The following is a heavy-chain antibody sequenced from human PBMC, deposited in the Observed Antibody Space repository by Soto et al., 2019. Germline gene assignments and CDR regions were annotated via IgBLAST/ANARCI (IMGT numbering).Heavy chain of an antibody. V-gene: IGHV3-21*01. CDR2: ISSSSSYI. CDR3: ARDGGVAVAGPTDY. CDR1: GFTFSSYS. J-gene: IGHJ4*02. D-gene: IGHD6-19*01. Sequence: EVQLVESGGGLVKPGGSLRLSCAASGFTFSSYSMNWVRQAPGKGLEWVSSISSSSSYIYYADSVKGRFTISRDNAKNSLYLQMNSLRAEDTAVYYCARDGGVAVAGPTDYWGQGTLVTVSS.